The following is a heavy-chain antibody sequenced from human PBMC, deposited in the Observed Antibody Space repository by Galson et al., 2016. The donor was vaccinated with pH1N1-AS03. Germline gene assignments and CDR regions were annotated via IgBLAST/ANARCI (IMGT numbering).Heavy chain of an antibody. J-gene: IGHJ4*02. V-gene: IGHV4-59*11. CDR1: GASISTQY. Sequence: ETLSLTCTVSGASISTQYWSWIRQSPGRGLEWIGYLYYGGENKYNPTLKSQVTISGDTSKNQVSLSVSSVTAADTAVYYCARVRLIPGNSYFFAYWGQGSLVTVSS. CDR3: ARVRLIPGNSYFFAY. D-gene: IGHD1-14*01. CDR2: LYYGGEN.